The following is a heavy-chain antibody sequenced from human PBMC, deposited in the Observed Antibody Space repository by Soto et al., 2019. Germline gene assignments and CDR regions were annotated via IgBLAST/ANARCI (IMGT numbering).Heavy chain of an antibody. Sequence: EVQLVESGGGLVQPWGSMRLSCAASGFTFSPYWMSWVRQAPGKGLEWVAIIKDDGGDEHYLEAVRGRFTISRDNAKKSLYLAMDSLRVEDTAVYYCAGGSGWISDTWGQGTLVTVSS. CDR3: AGGSGWISDT. D-gene: IGHD6-19*01. CDR1: GFTFSPYW. J-gene: IGHJ5*02. CDR2: IKDDGGDE. V-gene: IGHV3-7*05.